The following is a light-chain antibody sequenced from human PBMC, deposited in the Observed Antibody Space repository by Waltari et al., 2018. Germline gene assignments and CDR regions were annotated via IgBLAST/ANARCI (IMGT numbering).Light chain of an antibody. V-gene: IGLV3-19*01. CDR3: HSRDASGVGGS. Sequence: SSELTQDPAVSVAMGQPVTITCQGNGLRSYYASWYKQRPGQSPILIIYDKNNRPSGVPDRFSGSNSDNTASLTITGAQAEDEASYYCHSRDASGVGGSFGGGTKLTVL. J-gene: IGLJ2*01. CDR2: DKN. CDR1: GLRSYY.